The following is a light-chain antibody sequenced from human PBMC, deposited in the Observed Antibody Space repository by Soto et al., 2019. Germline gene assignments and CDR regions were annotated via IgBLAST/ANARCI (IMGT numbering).Light chain of an antibody. Sequence: QSALTQPASVSGSPGQSITISCTGTNSDVGGYHYVSWYQHHPGKAPKLIIYDVSDRPSGVSNRFSGSKFGNTASLTVSGLRAEDEAEYNCTSSTNTSTLLFGGGTKVTVL. J-gene: IGLJ3*02. CDR3: TSSTNTSTLL. V-gene: IGLV2-14*01. CDR2: DVS. CDR1: NSDVGGYHY.